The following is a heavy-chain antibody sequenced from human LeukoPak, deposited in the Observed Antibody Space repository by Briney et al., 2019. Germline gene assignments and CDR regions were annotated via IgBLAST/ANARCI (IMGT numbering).Heavy chain of an antibody. J-gene: IGHJ5*02. D-gene: IGHD3-10*01. V-gene: IGHV1-18*01. Sequence: ASVKVSCKASGYTFTSYAISWVRQAPGQGLEWMGWISAYNGNTNYAQKLQGRVTMTTDTSTSTAYMELRSLRSDDTAVYYCASWGVPHDANWFDPWGQGTLVTVSS. CDR1: GYTFTSYA. CDR2: ISAYNGNT. CDR3: ASWGVPHDANWFDP.